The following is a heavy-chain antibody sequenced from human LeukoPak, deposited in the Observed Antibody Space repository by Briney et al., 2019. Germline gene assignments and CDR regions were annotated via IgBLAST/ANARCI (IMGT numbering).Heavy chain of an antibody. J-gene: IGHJ4*02. CDR1: GFTFGNYW. V-gene: IGHV3-7*01. D-gene: IGHD6-6*01. CDR3: ARWATSFDL. Sequence: GGSLRLSCAASGFTFGNYWMSWVRQAPGKGLEWVANIKQDGSDKYYVDSVTGRFTISRDNAKNLLYLQMNSLRAEDTAVYYCARWATSFDLWGQGTLVTVSS. CDR2: IKQDGSDK.